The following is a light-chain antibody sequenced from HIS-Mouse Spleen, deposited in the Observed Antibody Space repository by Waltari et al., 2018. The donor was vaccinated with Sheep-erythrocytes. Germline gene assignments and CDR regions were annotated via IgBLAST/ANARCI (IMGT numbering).Light chain of an antibody. J-gene: IGKJ2*01. Sequence: DIQMTQSPSSLYASVGDRVTITVRASQSISSYLNWYQQKPGKAPKLLIYAASSLQSGVPSRFSGSGSGTDFTLTISSLQPEDFATYYCQQSYSTLYTFGQGTKLEIK. V-gene: IGKV1-39*01. CDR2: AAS. CDR3: QQSYSTLYT. CDR1: QSISSY.